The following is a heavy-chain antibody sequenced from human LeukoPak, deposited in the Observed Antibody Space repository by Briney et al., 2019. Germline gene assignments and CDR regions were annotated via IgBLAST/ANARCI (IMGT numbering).Heavy chain of an antibody. CDR2: IKQDGSER. D-gene: IGHD6-19*01. CDR3: ARVKWLAFDY. V-gene: IGHV3-7*05. J-gene: IGHJ4*02. CDR1: GGSISSSNW. Sequence: PSETLSLTCAVSGGSISSSNWWSWVRQPPGKGLEWVANIKQDGSERYYVDSVKGRFTISRDNAKNSLYLQMNSLSAEDTAVYYCARVKWLAFDYWGQGTLVTVSS.